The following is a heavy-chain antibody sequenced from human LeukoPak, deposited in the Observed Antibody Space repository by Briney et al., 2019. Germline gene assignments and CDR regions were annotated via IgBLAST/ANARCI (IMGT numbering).Heavy chain of an antibody. CDR2: ISGSGGST. D-gene: IGHD1-26*01. J-gene: IGHJ6*02. Sequence: GGSLRLSCAASGLTFSSYAMNWVRQAPGKGLEWVSAISGSGGSTYYTDSVKGRFTISRDNSKNTLYLQMNSLRAEDTAVYYCAKDLDPLSGYYYYYGMDVWGQGTTVTVSS. CDR3: AKDLDPLSGYYYYYGMDV. CDR1: GLTFSSYA. V-gene: IGHV3-23*01.